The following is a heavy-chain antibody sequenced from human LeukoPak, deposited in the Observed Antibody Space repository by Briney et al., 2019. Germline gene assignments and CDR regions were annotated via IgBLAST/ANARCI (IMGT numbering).Heavy chain of an antibody. V-gene: IGHV3-66*01. CDR3: ARGDGVGTTLGFDY. CDR1: GFTVSTNY. J-gene: IGHJ4*02. D-gene: IGHD3-3*01. CDR2: IYTDGGT. Sequence: GGSLRLSCAGSGFTVSTNYMSWVRRAPGKGLEWVSAIYTDGGTYYADSVKGRFTISRDTSKNTLYLQMNSLTVEDTAVYYCARGDGVGTTLGFDYWGQGTLVTVSS.